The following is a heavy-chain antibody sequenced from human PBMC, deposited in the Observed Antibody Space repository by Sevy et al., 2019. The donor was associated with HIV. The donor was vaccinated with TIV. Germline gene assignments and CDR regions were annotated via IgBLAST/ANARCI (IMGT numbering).Heavy chain of an antibody. CDR1: GGSISSYY. CDR3: ARGGEMASNYYYYYMDV. D-gene: IGHD6-6*01. J-gene: IGHJ6*03. CDR2: IYTGGST. V-gene: IGHV4-4*07. Sequence: SETLSLTCTVSGGSISSYYWSWIRQPAGKGLEWIGGIYTGGSTNYNPSLKSRVTMSVDTSKNQFSLKLSSVTAADTAVYYCARGGEMASNYYYYYMDVWGKGTTVTVSS.